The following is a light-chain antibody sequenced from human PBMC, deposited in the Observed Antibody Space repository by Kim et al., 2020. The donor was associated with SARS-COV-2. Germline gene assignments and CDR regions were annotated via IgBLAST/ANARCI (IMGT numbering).Light chain of an antibody. Sequence: DIQMTQSPSSLSASVGDRVTITCRASQSISIYLNWYQQKPGKAPKLLIYAASSLQSGVPSRFSGSGSGTDFTLTISSLQPEDSATYYCQQSYSTPLTFGPGTKVDIK. CDR2: AAS. V-gene: IGKV1-39*01. CDR1: QSISIY. CDR3: QQSYSTPLT. J-gene: IGKJ3*01.